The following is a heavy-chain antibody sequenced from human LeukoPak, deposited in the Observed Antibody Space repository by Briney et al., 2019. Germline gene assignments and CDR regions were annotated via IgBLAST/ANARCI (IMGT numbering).Heavy chain of an antibody. Sequence: GGSLRLSCAASGFTFSSYSMNWVRQAPGKGLEWVSHITASGTAMFYADSVKGRFTISRDNAKNSLYLQMNSLRAEDTAVYYCASPGVPAALYYYYGMDVWGQGTTVTVPS. CDR1: GFTFSSYS. CDR2: ITASGTAM. J-gene: IGHJ6*02. CDR3: ASPGVPAALYYYYGMDV. D-gene: IGHD2-2*01. V-gene: IGHV3-48*01.